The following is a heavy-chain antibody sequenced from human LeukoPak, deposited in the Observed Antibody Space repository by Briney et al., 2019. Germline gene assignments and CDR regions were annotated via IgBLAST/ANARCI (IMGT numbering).Heavy chain of an antibody. J-gene: IGHJ4*02. V-gene: IGHV3-11*04. CDR1: GFTFSDYY. D-gene: IGHD6-13*01. CDR3: ASIAIAAPIDY. Sequence: GGSLRLSCAASGFTFSDYYMSWIRQAPGKGLEWVSYVSSSGSTIYYADPVKGRFTISRDNAKNSLYLQMNSLRAEDTAVYYCASIAIAAPIDYWGQGTLVTVSS. CDR2: VSSSGSTI.